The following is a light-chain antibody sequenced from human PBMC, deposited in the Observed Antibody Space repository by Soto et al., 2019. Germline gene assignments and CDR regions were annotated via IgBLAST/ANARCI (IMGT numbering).Light chain of an antibody. V-gene: IGKV3-20*01. CDR1: QSVSSSY. Sequence: VFTQSPGTLSLSTGERATLSCRASQSVSSSYLAWYQQKPGQAPRLLIYGASSRATGIPDRFSGSGSGTDFTLTISRLEPEDFAVYYCQQYGSLWTFGQGTK. CDR3: QQYGSLWT. J-gene: IGKJ1*01. CDR2: GAS.